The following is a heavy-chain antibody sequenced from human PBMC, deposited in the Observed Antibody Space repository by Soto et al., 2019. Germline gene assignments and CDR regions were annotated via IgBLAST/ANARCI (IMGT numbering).Heavy chain of an antibody. D-gene: IGHD4-17*01. CDR1: GFTFSSYW. CDR3: TRDWRARLRDAFDL. CDR2: INTDGSTI. V-gene: IGHV3-74*01. J-gene: IGHJ3*01. Sequence: EVKLVESGGGLVQPGGSLRLSCAASGFTFSSYWMHWVRQAPGKGLVCVSRINTDGSTITYADSVKGRFTISRENAKSTLYLQMNNLRAEDTSVYFSTRDWRARLRDAFDLWGQGTMVTVSS.